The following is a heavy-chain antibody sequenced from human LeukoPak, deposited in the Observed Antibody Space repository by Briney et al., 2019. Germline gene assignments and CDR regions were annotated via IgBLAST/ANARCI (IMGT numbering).Heavy chain of an antibody. CDR3: ARVGYYDSSGYYYYYYGMDV. J-gene: IGHJ6*02. D-gene: IGHD3-22*01. CDR2: ISAYNGNT. Sequence: PGASVKFSCKASGYTFTSYGISWVRQAPGQGLEWMGWISAYNGNTNYAQKLQGRVTMTTDTSTSTAYMELRSLRSDDTAVYYCARVGYYDSSGYYYYYYGMDVWGQGTTVTVSS. V-gene: IGHV1-18*01. CDR1: GYTFTSYG.